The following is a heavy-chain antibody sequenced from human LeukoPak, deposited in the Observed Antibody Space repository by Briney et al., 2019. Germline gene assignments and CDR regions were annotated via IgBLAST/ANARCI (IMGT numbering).Heavy chain of an antibody. CDR1: GFTFSSYG. Sequence: PGGSLRLSCAASGFTFSSYGMHWVRQAPGKGLEWVAVIWYDGSNKYYADPVKGRFTISRDNSKNTLYLQMNSLRAEDTAVYYCARDSDDSSGYYPDYWGQGTLVTVSS. J-gene: IGHJ4*02. V-gene: IGHV3-33*01. D-gene: IGHD3-22*01. CDR2: IWYDGSNK. CDR3: ARDSDDSSGYYPDY.